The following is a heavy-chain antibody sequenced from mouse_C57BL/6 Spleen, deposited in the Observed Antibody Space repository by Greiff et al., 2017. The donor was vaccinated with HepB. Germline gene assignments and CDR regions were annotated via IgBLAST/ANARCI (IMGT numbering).Heavy chain of an antibody. Sequence: VMLVESGPELVKPGASVKISCKASGYAFSSSWMNWVKQRPGKGLEWIGRIYPGDGDTNYNGKFKGKATLTADKSSSTAYMQLSSLTSEDSAVYFCARRGNYDDTMDYWGQGTSVTVSS. D-gene: IGHD2-4*01. CDR1: GYAFSSSW. J-gene: IGHJ4*01. CDR2: IYPGDGDT. V-gene: IGHV1-82*01. CDR3: ARRGNYDDTMDY.